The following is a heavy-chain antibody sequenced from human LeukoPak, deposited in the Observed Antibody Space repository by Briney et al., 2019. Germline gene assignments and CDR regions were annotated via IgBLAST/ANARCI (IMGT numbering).Heavy chain of an antibody. V-gene: IGHV3-9*01. CDR3: ARGRRSGGITMIRGVKDRGWFDP. D-gene: IGHD3-10*01. Sequence: GGSLRLSCAASGFTFDDYAMHWVRQAPGKGLEWVSGISWNSGSIGYADSVKGRFTISRDDSKKMLYLQMNSLRPEDTAVYYCARGRRSGGITMIRGVKDRGWFDPWGQGTLVTVSS. CDR1: GFTFDDYA. CDR2: ISWNSGSI. J-gene: IGHJ5*02.